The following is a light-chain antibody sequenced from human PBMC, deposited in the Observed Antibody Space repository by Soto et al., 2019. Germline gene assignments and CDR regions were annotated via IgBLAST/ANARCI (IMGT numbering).Light chain of an antibody. V-gene: IGKV1-39*01. CDR1: QSISSY. J-gene: IGKJ4*01. CDR2: AAS. Sequence: DIQMTQSPSSLSATVGDRVTITCRASQSISSYLNWYQQKPGKAPKLLIYAASSLQSGVQTRLSGSGSGTDFTFTISSLQPEDFATYYCQQSYSTPPTFGGGTKVDIK. CDR3: QQSYSTPPT.